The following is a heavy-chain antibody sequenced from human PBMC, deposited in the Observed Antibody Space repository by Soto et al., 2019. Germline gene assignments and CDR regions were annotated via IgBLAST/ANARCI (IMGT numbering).Heavy chain of an antibody. J-gene: IGHJ4*02. CDR3: AKGFRDYYGTSGYYLDY. V-gene: IGHV3-30*18. CDR2: ISYDGSNK. CDR1: GFTFSDFG. D-gene: IGHD3-22*01. Sequence: QVQLVESGGGVVQPGRSLRLSCAASGFTFSDFGMHWVRQAPGKGLEWGAVISYDGSNKYYADSVKGRFTISIDNSKTKLYLQMNSLRPEDTAVYYCAKGFRDYYGTSGYYLDYWGQGTLVTVSS.